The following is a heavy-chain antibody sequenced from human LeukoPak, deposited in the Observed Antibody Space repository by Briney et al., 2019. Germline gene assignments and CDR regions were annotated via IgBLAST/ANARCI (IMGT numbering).Heavy chain of an antibody. V-gene: IGHV3-21*01. J-gene: IGHJ6*03. D-gene: IGHD3-10*01. Sequence: GGSLRLSCAASGFTFSSHSMNRVRQAPGKGLEWVSSIDSSSLYIYYADSLKGRFTISRDNAKNSLFLQINSLRAEDTAVYYCARDGDTVLTRGYYFYMDVWGKGTTVTVSS. CDR3: ARDGDTVLTRGYYFYMDV. CDR1: GFTFSSHS. CDR2: IDSSSLYI.